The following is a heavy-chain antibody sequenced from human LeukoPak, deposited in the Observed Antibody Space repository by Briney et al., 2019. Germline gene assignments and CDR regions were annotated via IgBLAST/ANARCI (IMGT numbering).Heavy chain of an antibody. CDR1: GFTFSSYS. D-gene: IGHD1-26*01. V-gene: IGHV3-64D*06. CDR2: INNNGGST. CDR3: VKAKVGATFDS. J-gene: IGHJ4*02. Sequence: GGSLRLSCSASGFTFSSYSMDWVRQAPGKGPEYVSGINNNGGSTQYVDSVKGRFTISRDNSKNTVYLQMSSLRPEDTAVYYCVKAKVGATFDSWGQGTLVTVSS.